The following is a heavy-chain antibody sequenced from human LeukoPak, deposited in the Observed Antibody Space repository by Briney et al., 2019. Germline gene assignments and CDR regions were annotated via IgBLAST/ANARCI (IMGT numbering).Heavy chain of an antibody. V-gene: IGHV1-2*02. CDR2: INPNSGGT. CDR3: ARDYYDSSGYYSRPSNWFDP. Sequence: ASVKVSCKASGYTFTGYYMHWVRQAPGQGLEWMGWINPNSGGTNYAQKFQGRVTMTRDMSTSTVYMELSSLRSEDTAVYYCARDYYDSSGYYSRPSNWFDPWGQGTLVTVSS. CDR1: GYTFTGYY. J-gene: IGHJ5*02. D-gene: IGHD3-22*01.